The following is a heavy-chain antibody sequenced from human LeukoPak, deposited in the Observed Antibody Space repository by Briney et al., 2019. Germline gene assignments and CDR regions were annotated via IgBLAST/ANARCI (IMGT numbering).Heavy chain of an antibody. D-gene: IGHD3/OR15-3a*01. CDR3: ARDSGFSGTQRGEY. CDR2: ISSSSSYI. Sequence: GGSLRLSCAASGFTFSSYSMNWVRQAPGKGLEWVSSISSSSSYIYYADSVKGRFTISRDNAKNSLYLQMNSLRAEDTAVYYCARDSGFSGTQRGEYWGQGTLVAVSS. V-gene: IGHV3-21*01. CDR1: GFTFSSYS. J-gene: IGHJ4*02.